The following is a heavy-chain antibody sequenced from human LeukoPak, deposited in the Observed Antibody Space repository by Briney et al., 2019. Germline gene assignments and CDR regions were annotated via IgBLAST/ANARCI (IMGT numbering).Heavy chain of an antibody. J-gene: IGHJ4*02. CDR3: VREVRREGDQFDY. CDR2: ISSSGSTI. Sequence: GGSLRLSCAASGFTFDDYGMSWVRQAPGKGLEWVSYISSSGSTIYYADSVKGRFTISRDNAKNSLYLQMNSLRAEDTAVYYCVREVRREGDQFDYWRQGTLVTVSS. D-gene: IGHD2-21*01. V-gene: IGHV3-48*03. CDR1: GFTFDDYG.